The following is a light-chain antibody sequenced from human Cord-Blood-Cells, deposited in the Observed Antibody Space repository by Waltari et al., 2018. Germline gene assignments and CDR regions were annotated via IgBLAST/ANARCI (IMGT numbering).Light chain of an antibody. CDR3: CSYAGSSTLV. CDR1: SSDVGRYNL. CDR2: EGS. J-gene: IGLJ2*01. V-gene: IGLV2-23*01. Sequence: QSALTQPASVSGSPGQSIPLSSTGTSSDVGRYNLVSWYQQHPGKAPKLMIYEGSKRPSGVSNRFSGSKSGNTASLTISGLQAEDEADYYCCSYAGSSTLVFGGGTKLTVL.